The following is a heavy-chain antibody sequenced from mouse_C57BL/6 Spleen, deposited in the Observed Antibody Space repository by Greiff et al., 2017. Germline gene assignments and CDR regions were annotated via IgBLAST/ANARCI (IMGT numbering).Heavy chain of an antibody. CDR2: IDPETGGT. D-gene: IGHD2-3*01. CDR1: GYTFTDYE. CDR3: TRWYDGYYFAY. J-gene: IGHJ3*01. V-gene: IGHV1-15*01. Sequence: LVESGAELVRPGASVTLSCKASGYTFTDYEMHWVKQTPVHGLEWIGAIDPETGGTAYNQKFKGKAILTADKSSSTAYMELRSLTSEDSAVYYCTRWYDGYYFAYWGQGTLVTVSA.